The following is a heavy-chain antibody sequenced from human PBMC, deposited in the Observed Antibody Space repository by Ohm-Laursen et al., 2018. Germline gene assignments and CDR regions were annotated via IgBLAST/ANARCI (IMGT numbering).Heavy chain of an antibody. V-gene: IGHV3-23*01. CDR1: GFTFSSYA. Sequence: SLRLSCAALGFTFSSYAMSWVRQAPGKGLEWVSAISGSGGSTYYADSVKGRFTISRDNSKNTQYLQMNSLRAEDTAVYYCAKDRGVVHRGSFDFWGYGSFVTVSS. D-gene: IGHD2-15*01. CDR3: AKDRGVVHRGSFDF. CDR2: ISGSGGST. J-gene: IGHJ3*01.